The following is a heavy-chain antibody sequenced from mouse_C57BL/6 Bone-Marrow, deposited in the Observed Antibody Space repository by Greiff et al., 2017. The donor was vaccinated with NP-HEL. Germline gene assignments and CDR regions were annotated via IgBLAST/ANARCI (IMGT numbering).Heavy chain of an antibody. Sequence: HVPLHPSVAALLHPGASVTMSCTASCSTFTTYPLEWLQQNHVKSLVWIGNFHPYIDDTEYNEKFKNKATLTVEKSSSTVYLELSRLTSDDSSVYYCARGGNYWYYFDYWGQGTTLTVSS. CDR1: CSTFTTYP. V-gene: IGHV1-47*01. D-gene: IGHD2-1*01. CDR3: ARGGNYWYYFDY. CDR2: FHPYIDDT. J-gene: IGHJ2*01.